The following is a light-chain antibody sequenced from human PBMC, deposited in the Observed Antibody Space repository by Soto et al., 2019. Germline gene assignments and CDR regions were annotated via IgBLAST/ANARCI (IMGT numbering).Light chain of an antibody. CDR2: DAS. Sequence: EIVLTQSPATLSLSPRERATLSCRASQSVSNYLAWYQHRPGQAPRLLIYDASNRATGIPARFSGSGSGTDLTITISSLEPEDFAVYYCQQRSSWPIAFGQGTRLEIK. J-gene: IGKJ5*01. CDR1: QSVSNY. CDR3: QQRSSWPIA. V-gene: IGKV3-11*01.